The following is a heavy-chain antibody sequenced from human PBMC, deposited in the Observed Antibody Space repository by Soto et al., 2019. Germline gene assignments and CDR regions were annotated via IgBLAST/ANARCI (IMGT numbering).Heavy chain of an antibody. D-gene: IGHD2-15*01. Sequence: PGGSLRLSCAASGFTFSSYWMHWVRQAPGEGLEWVGRIKTKVESYATELAASVKGRFTISRDDPKNTAYLEMNSLKTEDTAVYYCTRRYCSGGGCYSDFDYWGQGALVTVSS. V-gene: IGHV3-73*01. CDR1: GFTFSSYW. CDR2: IKTKVESYAT. J-gene: IGHJ4*02. CDR3: TRRYCSGGGCYSDFDY.